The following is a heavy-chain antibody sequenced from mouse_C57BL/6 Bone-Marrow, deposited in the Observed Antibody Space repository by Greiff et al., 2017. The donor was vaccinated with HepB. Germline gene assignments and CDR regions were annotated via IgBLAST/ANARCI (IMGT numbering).Heavy chain of an antibody. CDR3: ARGTALDY. CDR1: GFTFSDYG. CDR2: ISSGSSTI. J-gene: IGHJ2*01. V-gene: IGHV5-17*01. Sequence: EVQLVESGGGLVKPGGSLKLSCAASGFTFSDYGMHWVRQAPEKGLEWVAYISSGSSTIYYADTVKGGFTISRDNAKNTLFLQMTSLRSEDTAMYYCARGTALDYWGQGTTLTVSS. D-gene: IGHD3-3*01.